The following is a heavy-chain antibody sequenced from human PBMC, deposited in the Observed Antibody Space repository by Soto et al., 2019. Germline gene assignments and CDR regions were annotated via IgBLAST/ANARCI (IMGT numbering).Heavy chain of an antibody. Sequence: QLQESGPGLVKPSETLSLTCTVSGGSIISSNFYWGWIRQPPGKGLEWIGSVEYGGSTYDNPSLKSRVTLSADTSKNHFSLNLTSVTAADTAIYYCARHVRGAVTMNWFDPWGHGTLVTVSS. CDR3: ARHVRGAVTMNWFDP. CDR1: GGSIISSNFY. D-gene: IGHD4-17*01. CDR2: VEYGGST. V-gene: IGHV4-39*01. J-gene: IGHJ5*02.